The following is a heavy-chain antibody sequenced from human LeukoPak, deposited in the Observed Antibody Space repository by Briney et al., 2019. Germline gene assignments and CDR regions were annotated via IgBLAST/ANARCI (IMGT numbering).Heavy chain of an antibody. CDR3: ARDPALKHKSGSYGENGDY. CDR2: IKQDGSEK. Sequence: GGSLRLSCAASGFTFSSYWMSWVRQAPGKGLEWVANIKQDGSEKYYVDSVKGRFTISRDNAKNSLYLQMNSLRAEDTAVYYCARDPALKHKSGSYGENGDYWGQGTLVTVSS. D-gene: IGHD1-26*01. V-gene: IGHV3-7*01. CDR1: GFTFSSYW. J-gene: IGHJ4*02.